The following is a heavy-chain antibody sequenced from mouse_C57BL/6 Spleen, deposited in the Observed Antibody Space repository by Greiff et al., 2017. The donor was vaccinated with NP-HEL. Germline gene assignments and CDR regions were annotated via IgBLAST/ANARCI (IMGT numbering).Heavy chain of an antibody. CDR1: GFNIKNTY. CDR3: AIIYYYGSSYAWFAY. J-gene: IGHJ3*01. Sequence: EVQLQQSVAELVRPGASVKLSCTASGFNIKNTYMHWVKQRPEQGLEWIGRIDPANGNTKYAPKFQGKATITADTSSNTAYLQLSSLTSEDTAIYYCAIIYYYGSSYAWFAYWGQGTLVTVSA. D-gene: IGHD1-1*01. CDR2: IDPANGNT. V-gene: IGHV14-3*01.